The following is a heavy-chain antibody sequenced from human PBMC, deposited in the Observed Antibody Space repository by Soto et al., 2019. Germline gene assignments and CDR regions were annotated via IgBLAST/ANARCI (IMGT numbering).Heavy chain of an antibody. CDR2: VSSTGSFI. Sequence: EVQLVESGGGLVKPGGSLRLSCAASGFTFSSYSMNWVRQTPGKGLEWVSSVSSTGSFIYYADPVKGRFTISRDNAQSSLSLQMSSLRVEETAVYYCARETIPYTDPSHAFDIWGPGTRVTVSS. CDR3: ARETIPYTDPSHAFDI. J-gene: IGHJ3*02. D-gene: IGHD2-2*02. V-gene: IGHV3-21*01. CDR1: GFTFSSYS.